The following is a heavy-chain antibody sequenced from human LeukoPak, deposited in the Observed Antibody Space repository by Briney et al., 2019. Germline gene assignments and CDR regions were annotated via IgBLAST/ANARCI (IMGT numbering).Heavy chain of an antibody. J-gene: IGHJ4*02. D-gene: IGHD3-3*01. CDR1: GFTFSSYW. Sequence: GGSLRLSCAASGFTFSSYWMSWVRQAPGKGLEWVANIKQDRSEKYYVDSVKGRFTISRDNAKNSLHLQMNSLRAEDTAVYYCARDFAIFGVVIMGPFDYWGQGTLVTVSS. V-gene: IGHV3-7*01. CDR3: ARDFAIFGVVIMGPFDY. CDR2: IKQDRSEK.